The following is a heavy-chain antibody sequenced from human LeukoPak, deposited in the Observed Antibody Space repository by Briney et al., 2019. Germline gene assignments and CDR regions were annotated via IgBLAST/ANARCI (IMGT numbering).Heavy chain of an antibody. CDR1: GGPFSGYY. CDR3: AREGSSGTDY. Sequence: SETLSLTCAVYGGPFSGYYWSWIRQPPGKGLEWIGEINHSGSTNYNPSLKSRVTISVDTSKNQFSLKLSSVTAADTAVYCCAREGSSGTDYWGQGTLVTVSS. V-gene: IGHV4-34*01. D-gene: IGHD3-22*01. J-gene: IGHJ4*02. CDR2: INHSGST.